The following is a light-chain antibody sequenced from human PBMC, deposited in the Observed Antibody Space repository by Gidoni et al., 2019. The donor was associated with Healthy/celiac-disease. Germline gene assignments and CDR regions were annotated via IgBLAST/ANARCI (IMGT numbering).Light chain of an antibody. CDR3: QQSYSNRSST. CDR2: AAS. CDR1: QSISSY. J-gene: IGKJ5*01. V-gene: IGKV1-39*01. Sequence: TQMTQSPPSLSASVGDRVTITCRASQSISSYFNGYHQKPGKAPKLLIYAASSLQSGGPSRFSGSGAGTDLTLTISSRQPEEFATYYCQQSYSNRSSTFGQGTRLEIK.